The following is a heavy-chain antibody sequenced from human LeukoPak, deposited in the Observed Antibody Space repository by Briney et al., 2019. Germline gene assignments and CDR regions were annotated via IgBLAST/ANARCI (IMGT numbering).Heavy chain of an antibody. V-gene: IGHV1-2*02. CDR2: INPNSGGT. J-gene: IGHJ4*02. Sequence: ASVKVSCKASGYTFTGYYMHWVRQAPGQGLEWMGWINPNSGGTNYVQKFQGRVTMTRDTSISTAYMELSRLRSDDTAVYYCAKDWSYYSSPSGVDYWGQGTLVTVSS. CDR3: AKDWSYYSSPSGVDY. CDR1: GYTFTGYY. D-gene: IGHD1-26*01.